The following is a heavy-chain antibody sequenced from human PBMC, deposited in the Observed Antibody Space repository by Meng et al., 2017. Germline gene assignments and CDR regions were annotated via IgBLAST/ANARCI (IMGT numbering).Heavy chain of an antibody. CDR1: GFTFSSYW. V-gene: IGHV3-7*01. J-gene: IGHJ6*02. D-gene: IGHD5-24*01. CDR3: ARGDGYNYFYYYYGMDV. Sequence: GESLKISCAASGFTFSSYWMSWVRQAPGKGLEWVANIKQDGSEKYYVDSVKGRFTISRDNAKNSLYLQMNSLRAEDTAVYYCARGDGYNYFYYYYGMDVWGQGTTVTSP. CDR2: IKQDGSEK.